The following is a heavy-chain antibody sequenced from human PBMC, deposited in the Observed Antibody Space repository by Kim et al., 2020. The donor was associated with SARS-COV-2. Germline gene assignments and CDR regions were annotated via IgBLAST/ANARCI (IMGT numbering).Heavy chain of an antibody. CDR3: ARDFTADYFDY. D-gene: IGHD2-21*02. V-gene: IGHV3-33*01. J-gene: IGHJ4*02. Sequence: GGSLRLSCAASGFTFNAYSMNWVRQPPGKGLEWVAVIGYDEDKKYYAESVKGRFIVSRDNSNNTLYLQVNSLKAEDTAVYYCARDFTADYFDYWGQGTL. CDR2: IGYDEDKK. CDR1: GFTFNAYS.